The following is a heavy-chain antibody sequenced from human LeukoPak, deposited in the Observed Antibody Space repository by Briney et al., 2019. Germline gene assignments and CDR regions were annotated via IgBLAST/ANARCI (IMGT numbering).Heavy chain of an antibody. CDR1: GGSISSSSYY. V-gene: IGHV4-39*01. Sequence: SETLSLTCTVSGGSISSSSYYWGWIRQPPGKGLEWIGSIYYSGSTYYNPSLKSRVTISVDTSRNQFSLTLNSVTAAHTAVYYCARVTMGFGESLYRGRGFDLWGRGTLVTVSS. CDR2: IYYSGST. J-gene: IGHJ2*01. CDR3: ARVTMGFGESLYRGRGFDL. D-gene: IGHD3-10*01.